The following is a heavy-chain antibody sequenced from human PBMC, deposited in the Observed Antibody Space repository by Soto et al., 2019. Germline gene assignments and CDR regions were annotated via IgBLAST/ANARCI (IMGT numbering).Heavy chain of an antibody. Sequence: GAPAKVSCKASGGTVSSYSISWVRQAPGQGLEWMGRIIPILGIANYAQKFQGRVTITADKSTSTAYMELSSLRSEDTAVYYCATPGTYYYDSSGYLAYWGQGTLVTVSS. CDR1: GGTVSSYS. J-gene: IGHJ4*02. V-gene: IGHV1-69*02. CDR2: IIPILGIA. CDR3: ATPGTYYYDSSGYLAY. D-gene: IGHD3-22*01.